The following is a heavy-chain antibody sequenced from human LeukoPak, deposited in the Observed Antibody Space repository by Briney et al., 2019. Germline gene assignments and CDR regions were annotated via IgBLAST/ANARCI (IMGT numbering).Heavy chain of an antibody. CDR3: ARARGYSYPDDY. CDR1: GFTFSSYS. CDR2: ISSSSSYI. V-gene: IGHV3-21*01. Sequence: GGSLRLSCAASGFTFSSYSMNWVRQAPGKGLEWVSSISSSSSYIYYADSVKGRFTISRDNAKNSLYLQMNSLRAEDTAVYYCARARGYSYPDDYWGQGTLVTVSS. J-gene: IGHJ4*02. D-gene: IGHD5-18*01.